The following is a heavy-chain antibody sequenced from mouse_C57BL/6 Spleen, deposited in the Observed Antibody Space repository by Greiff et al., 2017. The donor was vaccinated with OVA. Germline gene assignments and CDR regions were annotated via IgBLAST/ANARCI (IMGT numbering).Heavy chain of an antibody. Sequence: QVQLQQSGAELAKPGASVKLSCKASGYTFTSYWMHWVKQRPGQGLEWIGYINPSSGYTKYNQKFKDKATLTADKSSSTAYMQLSSLTYADAAVYYCARSHITTVVAMDYWGQGTTLTVSS. CDR3: ARSHITTVVAMDY. D-gene: IGHD1-1*01. V-gene: IGHV1-7*01. CDR2: INPSSGYT. CDR1: GYTFTSYW. J-gene: IGHJ2*01.